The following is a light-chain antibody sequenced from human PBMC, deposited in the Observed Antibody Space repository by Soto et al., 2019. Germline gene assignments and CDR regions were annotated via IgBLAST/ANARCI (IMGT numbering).Light chain of an antibody. V-gene: IGKV3-20*01. CDR2: AAS. J-gene: IGKJ2*01. Sequence: EIVLTQSPGTLSLSPGERATLSCRASQSVSSSYLAWYQQKPGQAPRPLIYAASTRATGIPDRLSGSGSGTDFTLTISSLEPEDFAVYYCQQYGSSPYTFGQGTKLEIK. CDR3: QQYGSSPYT. CDR1: QSVSSSY.